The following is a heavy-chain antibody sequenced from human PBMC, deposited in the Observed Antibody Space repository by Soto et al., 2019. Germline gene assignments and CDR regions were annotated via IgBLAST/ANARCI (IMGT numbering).Heavy chain of an antibody. V-gene: IGHV3-13*01. J-gene: IGHJ5*02. CDR2: IGTAGDT. D-gene: IGHD2-8*01. CDR3: ARAGYCTNGVCSNWFDP. CDR1: GFTFSSYD. Sequence: EVQLVESGGGLVQPGGSLRLSCAASGFTFSSYDMHWVRQATGKGLEWVSAIGTAGDTYYPGSVKGRFTISRENAKNSVYLQMNGLRAGDTAVYYCARAGYCTNGVCSNWFDPWGQGTLVTVSS.